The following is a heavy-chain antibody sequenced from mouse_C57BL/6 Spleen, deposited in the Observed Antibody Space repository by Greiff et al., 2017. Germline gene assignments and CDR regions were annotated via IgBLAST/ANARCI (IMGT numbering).Heavy chain of an antibody. CDR3: ATYDGYSDDV. D-gene: IGHD2-3*01. Sequence: QVQLKQSGAELVRPGASVKLSCKASGYTFTDYYINWVKQRPGQGLEWIARIYPGSGNTYYNEKFKGKATLTAEKSSSTAYMQLSSLTSEDSAVYFCATYDGYSDDVWGTGTTVTVSS. CDR2: IYPGSGNT. V-gene: IGHV1-76*01. CDR1: GYTFTDYY. J-gene: IGHJ1*03.